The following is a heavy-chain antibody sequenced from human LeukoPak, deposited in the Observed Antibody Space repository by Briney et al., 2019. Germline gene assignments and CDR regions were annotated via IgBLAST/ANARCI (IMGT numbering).Heavy chain of an antibody. J-gene: IGHJ4*02. CDR2: IYPGDSDT. D-gene: IGHD3-10*01. CDR1: GYLSSNYW. Sequence: TGESLKISCKGSGYLSSNYWIAWVRQMPGKGLEWMGIIYPGDSDTRYSPSFQGQVTISADKSISTASLQWSSLKASDTAIYYCARGIAGYNSRGFDYWGQGTLVTVSS. CDR3: ARGIAGYNSRGFDY. V-gene: IGHV5-51*01.